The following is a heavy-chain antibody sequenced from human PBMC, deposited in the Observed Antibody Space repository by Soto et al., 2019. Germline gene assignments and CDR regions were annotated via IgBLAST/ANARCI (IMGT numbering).Heavy chain of an antibody. V-gene: IGHV4-34*01. CDR2: INHSGST. D-gene: IGHD3-22*01. CDR3: ASRAPYYYDSSGYDPFDY. CDR1: GGSFSGYY. Sequence: SETLSLTCAVYGGSFSGYYWSWIRQPPGKGLEWIGEINHSGSTNYNTSPKSRVTISVDTAKNQFSLKLSSVTAADTAVYYCASRAPYYYDSSGYDPFDYWGQGTLVTVSS. J-gene: IGHJ4*02.